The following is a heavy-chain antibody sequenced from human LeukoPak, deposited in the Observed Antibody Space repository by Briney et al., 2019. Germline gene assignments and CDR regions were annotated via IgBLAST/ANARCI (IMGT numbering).Heavy chain of an antibody. CDR2: ISGSGSNT. Sequence: PGGSLRLSCAASGFTFSFYAMSWVRQAPGKGLEWVSSISGSGSNTYYADSVKGRFTISRDNSKNTLYLQMNSLRVEDTAVYYCAKDGTTTITFDYWGQGTLVTVSS. J-gene: IGHJ4*02. V-gene: IGHV3-23*01. CDR1: GFTFSFYA. D-gene: IGHD1-1*01. CDR3: AKDGTTTITFDY.